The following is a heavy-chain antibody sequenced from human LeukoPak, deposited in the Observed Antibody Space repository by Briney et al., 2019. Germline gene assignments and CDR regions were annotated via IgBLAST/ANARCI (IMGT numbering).Heavy chain of an antibody. J-gene: IGHJ4*02. CDR1: GFTISRNA. V-gene: IGHV3-23*01. CDR3: AKDANFLRSSGYLIPIDF. Sequence: GGSLRLSCAASGFTISRNAMNWVRQAPGKGLEWVAAISGNGLGTYADSVKGRFNISRDNSRNTLYLHMNSLRIEDTAFYYCAKDANFLRSSGYLIPIDFWGQGTLVTVSS. D-gene: IGHD3-22*01. CDR2: ISGNGLGT.